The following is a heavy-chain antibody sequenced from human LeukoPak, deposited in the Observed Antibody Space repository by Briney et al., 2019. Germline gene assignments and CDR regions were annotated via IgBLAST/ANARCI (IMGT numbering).Heavy chain of an antibody. CDR2: INLYNGAT. D-gene: IGHD1-14*01. CDR3: ASWAGGNEPVASFDY. Sequence: ASVKVSCKPTGYSFTAYYIFWMRQAPGQGLECMGWINLYNGATKYAQRLQSRVTMTRDTSISTAYMELSRPRSDDTATYYCASWAGGNEPVASFDYWGQGTLVTVSS. J-gene: IGHJ4*02. CDR1: GYSFTAYY. V-gene: IGHV1-2*02.